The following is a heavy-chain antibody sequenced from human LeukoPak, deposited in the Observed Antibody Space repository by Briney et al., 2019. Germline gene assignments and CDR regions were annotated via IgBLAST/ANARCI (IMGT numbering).Heavy chain of an antibody. V-gene: IGHV1-2*02. J-gene: IGHJ4*02. Sequence: ASVKVSCKASGYTFTAKFLHWLRQAPGQGLEWMGGIEPKSGVTVYGQKFRGRVTVTRDTPVSTAYMEVSGLRSDDTAFYYCALENYYDSGGFSKAFDYWGQGTLVTVSS. CDR3: ALENYYDSGGFSKAFDY. D-gene: IGHD3-22*01. CDR1: GYTFTAKF. CDR2: IEPKSGVT.